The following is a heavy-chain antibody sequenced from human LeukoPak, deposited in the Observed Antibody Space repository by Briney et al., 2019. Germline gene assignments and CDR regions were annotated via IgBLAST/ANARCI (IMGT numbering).Heavy chain of an antibody. CDR2: IYYSGST. CDR3: ASVHGDYVY. J-gene: IGHJ4*02. V-gene: IGHV4-59*01. Sequence: PSETLSLTCTVSGGSISSYYWSWIRQPPGKGLEWIGYIYYSGSTNYNPSLKSRVTISVDTSKNQFSLKLSSVTAADTAVYYCASVHGDYVYWGQGTLVTVSS. D-gene: IGHD4-17*01. CDR1: GGSISSYY.